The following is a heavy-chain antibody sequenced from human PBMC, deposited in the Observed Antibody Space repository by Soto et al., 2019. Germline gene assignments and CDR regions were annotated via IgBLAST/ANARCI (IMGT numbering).Heavy chain of an antibody. V-gene: IGHV3-11*06. J-gene: IGHJ6*03. D-gene: IGHD6-19*01. CDR1: GFTFSDYY. CDR2: ISSSSSYT. Sequence: GGSLRLSCAASGFTFSDYYMSWIRQAPGKGLEWVSYISSSSSYTNYADSVKGRFTISRDNAKNSLYLQMNSLRAEDTAVCYCARDRYCSGWYAWGDYYYYYYMDVWGKGTTVTVSS. CDR3: ARDRYCSGWYAWGDYYYYYYMDV.